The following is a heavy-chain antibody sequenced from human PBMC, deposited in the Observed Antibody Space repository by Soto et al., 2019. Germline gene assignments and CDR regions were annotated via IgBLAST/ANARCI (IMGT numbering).Heavy chain of an antibody. J-gene: IGHJ4*02. V-gene: IGHV3-33*01. Sequence: QVQLVESGGGVVQPGRSLRLSCAASGFTFSSYGMHWVRQAPGKGLEWVAVIWYDGSNKYYADSVKGRFTISRDNSKNTLYMQMNSLRAEDTAVYYCARAEYSGSYYVDYSGQGTLVTDSS. D-gene: IGHD1-26*01. CDR3: ARAEYSGSYYVDY. CDR1: GFTFSSYG. CDR2: IWYDGSNK.